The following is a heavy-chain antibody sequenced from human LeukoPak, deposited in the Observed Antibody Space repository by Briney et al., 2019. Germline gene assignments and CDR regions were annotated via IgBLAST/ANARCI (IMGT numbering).Heavy chain of an antibody. V-gene: IGHV3-15*01. CDR1: GFTFSSYA. D-gene: IGHD1-26*01. J-gene: IGHJ3*02. CDR3: TTDGIDAFDI. CDR2: IKSKTDGGTT. Sequence: GGSLRLSCAGSGFTFSSYAMSWVRQAPGKGLEWVGRIKSKTDGGTTDYAAPVKGRFTISRDDSKNTLYLQMNSLKTEDTAVYYCTTDGIDAFDIWGQGTMVTVSS.